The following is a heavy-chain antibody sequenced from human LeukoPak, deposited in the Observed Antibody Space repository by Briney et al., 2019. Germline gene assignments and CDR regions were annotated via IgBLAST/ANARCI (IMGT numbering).Heavy chain of an antibody. CDR1: GFSFGKYW. J-gene: IGHJ3*02. CDR2: IKLDGSEK. CDR3: ARDLGDCSSTSCYGDAFDI. Sequence: PGGSLRLSCVASGFSFGKYWMSWVRQAPGKGLEWVANIKLDGSEKNYVDSVKGRFTISRDNTKNSLYLQMNSLRAEGTAVYYCARDLGDCSSTSCYGDAFDIWGQGTMVTVSS. V-gene: IGHV3-7*01. D-gene: IGHD2-2*01.